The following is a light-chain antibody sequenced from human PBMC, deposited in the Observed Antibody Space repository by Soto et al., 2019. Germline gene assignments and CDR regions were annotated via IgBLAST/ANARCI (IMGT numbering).Light chain of an antibody. J-gene: IGLJ1*01. Sequence: QSVLTXPASVSGSPGQSITISCTGTTSDVGRYNLVSWYQQHPDKAPKLLIYENNKRPSGVSNRFSGSKSGNTASLTISGLQAEDETDYYCCSYAGSGTYVFGSGTKVTVL. V-gene: IGLV2-23*01. CDR2: ENN. CDR1: TSDVGRYNL. CDR3: CSYAGSGTYV.